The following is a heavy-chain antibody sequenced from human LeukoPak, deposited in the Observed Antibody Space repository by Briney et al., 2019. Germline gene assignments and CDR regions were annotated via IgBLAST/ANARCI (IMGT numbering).Heavy chain of an antibody. Sequence: SETLSLTCAVSGGSISSGGYSWSWIRQPPGKGLEWIGYIYYSGSTYYNPSLKSRVTISVDTSKNQFSLRLSSVTAADTAVNYCARDDSSGYYPADAFDIWGQGTMVTVSS. CDR1: GGSISSGGYS. D-gene: IGHD3-22*01. CDR2: IYYSGST. J-gene: IGHJ3*02. CDR3: ARDDSSGYYPADAFDI. V-gene: IGHV4-30-4*07.